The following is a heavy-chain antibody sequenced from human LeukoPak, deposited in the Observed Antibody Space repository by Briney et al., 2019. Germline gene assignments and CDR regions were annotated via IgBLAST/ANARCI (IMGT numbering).Heavy chain of an antibody. V-gene: IGHV4-34*01. CDR1: GGSFSGYY. CDR3: ARVLPVWGRDFYYYYYGMDV. Sequence: TSETLSLTCAVYGGSFSGYYWSWIRQPPGKGLGWIGEINHSGSTNYNPSLKSRVTISVDTSKNQFSLKLSSVTAADTAVYYCARVLPVWGRDFYYYYYGMDVWGKGTTVTVSS. CDR2: INHSGST. J-gene: IGHJ6*04. D-gene: IGHD3-16*01.